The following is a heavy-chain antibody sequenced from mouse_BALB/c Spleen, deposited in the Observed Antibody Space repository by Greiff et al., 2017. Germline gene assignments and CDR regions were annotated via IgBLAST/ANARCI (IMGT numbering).Heavy chain of an antibody. Sequence: QVHVKQSGAELVKPGASVKLSCKASGYTFTSYYMYWVKQRPGQGLEWIGEINPSNGGTNFNEKFKSKATLTVDKSSSTAYMQLSSLTSEDSAVYYCTRGYYGSSYFAYWGQGTLVTVSA. V-gene: IGHV1S81*02. D-gene: IGHD1-1*01. CDR2: INPSNGGT. J-gene: IGHJ3*01. CDR1: GYTFTSYY. CDR3: TRGYYGSSYFAY.